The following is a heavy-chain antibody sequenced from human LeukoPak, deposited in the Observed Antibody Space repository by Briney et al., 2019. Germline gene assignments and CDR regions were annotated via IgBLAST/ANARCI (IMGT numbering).Heavy chain of an antibody. V-gene: IGHV1-24*01. J-gene: IGHJ4*02. Sequence: ASVNVSCKVSGYTLTELSMHWVRQAPGKGLEWMGGLDPEDGETIYAQKFQGRVTMTEDTSTDTAYMELSSLRSEDTAVYYCARDRGPRTGFMVREAYDYWGQGTLVTVSS. CDR2: LDPEDGET. D-gene: IGHD3-10*01. CDR3: ARDRGPRTGFMVREAYDY. CDR1: GYTLTELS.